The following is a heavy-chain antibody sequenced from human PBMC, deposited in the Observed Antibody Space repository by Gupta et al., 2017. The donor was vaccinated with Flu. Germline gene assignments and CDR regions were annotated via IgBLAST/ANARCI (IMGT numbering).Heavy chain of an antibody. Sequence: TRLVKPSETLSLTCTVSGGSISSYYWSWIRQPAGKGLEWIGRIYTSGSTNYNPSLKSRVTMSVDTSKNQFSLKLSSVTAADTAVYYCARDVLRYFDRPGWFDPWGQGTLVTVSS. CDR3: ARDVLRYFDRPGWFDP. CDR2: IYTSGST. D-gene: IGHD3-9*01. CDR1: GGSISSYY. V-gene: IGHV4-4*07. J-gene: IGHJ5*02.